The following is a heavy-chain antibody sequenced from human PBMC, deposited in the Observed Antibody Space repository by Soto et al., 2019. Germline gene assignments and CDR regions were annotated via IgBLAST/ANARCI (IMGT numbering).Heavy chain of an antibody. Sequence: GGSLRLSCAASGFTFRTYGMHWVRQTPGKGLECVAAISYDGSNKDYADSVKGRFSISRDNSKNTLYLQMNSLRAEDTAVYYCATERLAVLRSVLDYWGQGTLVTVSS. CDR1: GFTFRTYG. D-gene: IGHD3-3*01. CDR2: ISYDGSNK. CDR3: ATERLAVLRSVLDY. J-gene: IGHJ4*02. V-gene: IGHV3-30-3*01.